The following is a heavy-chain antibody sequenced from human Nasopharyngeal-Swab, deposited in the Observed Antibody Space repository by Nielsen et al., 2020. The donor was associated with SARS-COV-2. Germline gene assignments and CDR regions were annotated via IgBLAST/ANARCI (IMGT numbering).Heavy chain of an antibody. CDR3: ARDARLRGYSGYAYDY. CDR1: GVSISSCCYS. CDR2: IYYSGST. Sequence: SETLSLTCTVSGVSISSCCYSWSWIRQHPGKVLEWIGYIYYSGSTYYNPSLKSRVTISVDTSKNQFSLKLSSVTAADTAVYYCARDARLRGYSGYAYDYWGQGTLVTVSS. D-gene: IGHD5-12*01. J-gene: IGHJ4*02. V-gene: IGHV4-31*03.